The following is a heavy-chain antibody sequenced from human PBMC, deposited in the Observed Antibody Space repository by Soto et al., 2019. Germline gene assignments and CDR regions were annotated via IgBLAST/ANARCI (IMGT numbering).Heavy chain of an antibody. D-gene: IGHD1-1*01. J-gene: IGHJ4*02. CDR2: ISDDGSTA. CDR3: ARGTRVSSTGTGDH. V-gene: IGHV3-74*01. CDR1: GFTFSAYW. Sequence: PGGSLRLSCAVSGFTFSAYWMHWVRQVPGKGLTWVSRISDDGSTATYADSVKGRFIISRDNAKNTLYLEMNTLRADDSGLHYCARGTRVSSTGTGDHWGRGTLVTVSS.